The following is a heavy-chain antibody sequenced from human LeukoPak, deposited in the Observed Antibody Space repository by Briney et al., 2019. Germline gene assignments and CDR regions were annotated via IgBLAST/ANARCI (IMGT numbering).Heavy chain of an antibody. CDR3: ARDLVISGSYGPGDDAFDI. V-gene: IGHV1-18*01. J-gene: IGHJ3*02. CDR2: INAGNGNT. Sequence: ASVKVSCKASGGTFSSYAISWVRQAPGQGLEWMGWINAGNGNTKYSQKFQGRVTMTTDTSTSTAYMELRSLRSDDTAVYYCARDLVISGSYGPGDDAFDIWGQGTMVTVSS. D-gene: IGHD1-26*01. CDR1: GGTFSSYA.